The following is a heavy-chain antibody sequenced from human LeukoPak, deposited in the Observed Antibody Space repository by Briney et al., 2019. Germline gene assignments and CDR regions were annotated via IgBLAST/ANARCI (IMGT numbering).Heavy chain of an antibody. CDR1: GFTFSSYA. CDR3: AREVEAEREFDY. V-gene: IGHV3-30-3*01. CDR2: ISYDGSNK. J-gene: IGHJ4*02. Sequence: GSLRLSCAASGFTFSSYAMHWVRQAPGKGLEWVAVISYDGSNKYYADSVKGRFTISRDNSKNTLYLQMNSLRAEDTAVYYCAREVEAEREFDYWGQGTLVTVSS.